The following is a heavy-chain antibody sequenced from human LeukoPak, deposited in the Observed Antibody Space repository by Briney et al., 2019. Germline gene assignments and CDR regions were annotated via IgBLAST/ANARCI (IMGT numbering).Heavy chain of an antibody. CDR1: GFAFSSYE. D-gene: IGHD5-24*01. CDR2: ISSSGSTI. J-gene: IGHJ4*02. CDR3: AVATIKDYFDY. V-gene: IGHV3-48*03. Sequence: GGSLRLSCAASGFAFSSYEMNWVRQAPGKGLEWVSYISSSGSTIYYAGSVKGRFTISRDNAENSLYLQMNSLRAEDTAVYYCAVATIKDYFDYWGQGTLVTVSS.